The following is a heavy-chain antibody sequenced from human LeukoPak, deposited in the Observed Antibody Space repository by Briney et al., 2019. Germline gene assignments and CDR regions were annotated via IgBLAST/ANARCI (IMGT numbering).Heavy chain of an antibody. CDR2: MQSTGNS. Sequence: PSETLSLTCTVSGDSISTYHWNWIRKPPGKGLEWIGYMQSTGNSNYNPSLKNRVNIFVDMSKNRFVLNLRSVTAADTAVYYCARDKRHSYGRYFDPWGQGMLVTVSS. CDR3: ARDKRHSYGRYFDP. D-gene: IGHD5-18*01. V-gene: IGHV4-59*01. J-gene: IGHJ4*02. CDR1: GDSISTYH.